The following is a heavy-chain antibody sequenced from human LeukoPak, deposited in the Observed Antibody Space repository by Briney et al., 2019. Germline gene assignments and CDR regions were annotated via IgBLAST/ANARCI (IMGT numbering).Heavy chain of an antibody. Sequence: GGSLTLFRGPSGLTVRSYAMSWVRQAPGKALEWGATIIGSTANTYYADSVTGRFTISRDDSKTTVYLQMNSLRAEDAAVYSCAKYTSGTSYRGLDQWGHGTLVTVSS. D-gene: IGHD3-10*01. V-gene: IGHV3-23*01. CDR1: GLTVRSYA. CDR2: IIGSTANT. CDR3: AKYTSGTSYRGLDQ. J-gene: IGHJ4*01.